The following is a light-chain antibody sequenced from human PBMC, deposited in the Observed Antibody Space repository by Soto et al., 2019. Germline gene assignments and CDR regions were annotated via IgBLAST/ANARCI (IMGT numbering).Light chain of an antibody. V-gene: IGKV1-5*03. Sequence: QMSNTRATISGSVGNRVTISYRASQTFSSWLAWYQKKPGKAPKLLIYKASTLKSGVPSRLTCSGSGPEFNFNLSSLQPGGFAIYSCQLYSCYSEAFGQGTKVDIK. CDR3: QLYSCYSEA. CDR2: KAS. J-gene: IGKJ1*01. CDR1: QTFSSW.